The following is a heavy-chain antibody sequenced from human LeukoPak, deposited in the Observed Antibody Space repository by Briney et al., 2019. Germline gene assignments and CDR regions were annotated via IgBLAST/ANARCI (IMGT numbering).Heavy chain of an antibody. CDR1: GFTFSSYW. Sequence: PGGSLRLSCAASGFTFSSYWMSWVRQAPGKGLEWVANIKQGGSEKYYVDSVKGRFTISRDNAKNSLYLQMNSLRAEDTAVYYCARESDFRYYDYIWGSYRYFDYWGQGTLVTVSS. CDR3: ARESDFRYYDYIWGSYRYFDY. D-gene: IGHD3-16*02. J-gene: IGHJ4*02. V-gene: IGHV3-7*01. CDR2: IKQGGSEK.